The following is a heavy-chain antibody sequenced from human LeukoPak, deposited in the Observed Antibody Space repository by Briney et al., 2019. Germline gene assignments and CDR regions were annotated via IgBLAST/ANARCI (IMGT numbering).Heavy chain of an antibody. Sequence: GGSLRLSCAASGFTFSNYAMNWVRQAPGKGLEWVSGISGSDTSTYYTDSVRGRFTISRDTSKNTLYLQMNSLRAEDTAVYYCAKEGYDFWSTYSRTHFDYWGQGTLVTVSP. D-gene: IGHD3-3*01. CDR3: AKEGYDFWSTYSRTHFDY. CDR2: ISGSDTST. J-gene: IGHJ4*02. CDR1: GFTFSNYA. V-gene: IGHV3-23*01.